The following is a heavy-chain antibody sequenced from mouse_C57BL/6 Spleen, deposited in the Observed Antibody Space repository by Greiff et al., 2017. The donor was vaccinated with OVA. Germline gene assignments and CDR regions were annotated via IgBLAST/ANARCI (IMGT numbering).Heavy chain of an antibody. D-gene: IGHD2-3*01. CDR2: IYPGDGDT. CDR1: GYAFSSSW. V-gene: IGHV1-82*01. J-gene: IGHJ4*01. CDR3: ASFYDGYYVDYAMDY. Sequence: VQLQQSGPELVKPGASVKISCKASGYAFSSSWMNWVKQRPGKGLEWIGRIYPGDGDTNYNGQFKGKATLTADKSSSTAYMQLSSLTSEDSAVYFCASFYDGYYVDYAMDYWGQGTSVTVSS.